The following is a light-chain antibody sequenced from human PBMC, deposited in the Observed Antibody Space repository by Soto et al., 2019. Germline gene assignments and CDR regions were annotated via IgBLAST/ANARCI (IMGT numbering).Light chain of an antibody. V-gene: IGKV1-39*01. CDR1: QSISSY. J-gene: IGKJ2*01. Sequence: DIQMTQSPSSLSACVGDRVTITCRASQSISSYLNWYQQKPGKAPKLLIYAASSLQSGVPSRFSGSGSGTDFTLTISSLQPEDFETYYCQQSYSTPQTFGQGTKLEIK. CDR2: AAS. CDR3: QQSYSTPQT.